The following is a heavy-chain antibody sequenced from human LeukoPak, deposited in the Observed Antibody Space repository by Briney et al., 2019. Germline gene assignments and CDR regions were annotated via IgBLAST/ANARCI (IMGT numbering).Heavy chain of an antibody. J-gene: IGHJ4*02. V-gene: IGHV1-2*02. D-gene: IGHD3-3*01. Sequence: ASAKVSCKPSRYTFTGYYMHWVRQAPGQGLEWLGWIKPNSVGTNYAQKFQGRVTMTRDTSISTAYMELSRLRSDDTDVYYCAMRFLEWFDYWGQGTLVTVSS. CDR1: RYTFTGYY. CDR2: IKPNSVGT. CDR3: AMRFLEWFDY.